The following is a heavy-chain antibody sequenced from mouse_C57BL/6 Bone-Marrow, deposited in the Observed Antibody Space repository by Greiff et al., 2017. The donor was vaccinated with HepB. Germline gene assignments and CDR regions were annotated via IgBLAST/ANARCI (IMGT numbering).Heavy chain of an antibody. CDR2: IHPSDSDT. V-gene: IGHV1-74*01. D-gene: IGHD4-1*01. J-gene: IGHJ4*01. CDR3: ASNWYYAMDY. Sequence: KQRPGQGLEWIGRIHPSDSDTNYNQKFKGKATLTVDKSSSTAYMQLSSLTSEDSAVYYCASNWYYAMDYWGQGTSVTVSS.